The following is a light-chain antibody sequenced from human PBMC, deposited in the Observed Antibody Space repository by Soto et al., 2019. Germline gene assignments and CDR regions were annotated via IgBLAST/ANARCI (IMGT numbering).Light chain of an antibody. V-gene: IGKV3-11*01. J-gene: IGKJ5*01. Sequence: IVLTQSPATLSLSPGERATLSCRASQSVSSYLAWYQQKPGQAPRLLIYDASTRATGVPDRFSGSGSGPEYTLTITRLEPEDFAVYSCQQYGFSPISFGQGTRLEIK. CDR3: QQYGFSPIS. CDR1: QSVSSY. CDR2: DAS.